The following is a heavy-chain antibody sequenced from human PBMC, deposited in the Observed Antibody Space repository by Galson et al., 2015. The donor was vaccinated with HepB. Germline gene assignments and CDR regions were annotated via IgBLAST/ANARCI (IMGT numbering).Heavy chain of an antibody. CDR3: ARDRVDSSGYYIGY. CDR1: GYTFTGYY. D-gene: IGHD3-22*01. Sequence: SVKVSCKASGYTFTGYYMHWVRQAPGQGLEWMGGINPNSGGTNYAQKFQGWITMTRDTSISTAYMKLSRLRADDTAVYYCARDRVDSSGYYIGYWGQGTLVTVSS. V-gene: IGHV1-2*04. J-gene: IGHJ4*02. CDR2: INPNSGGT.